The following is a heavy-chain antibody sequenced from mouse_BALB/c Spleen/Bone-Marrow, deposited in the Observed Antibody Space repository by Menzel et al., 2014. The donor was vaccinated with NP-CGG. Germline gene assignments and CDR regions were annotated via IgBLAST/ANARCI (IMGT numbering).Heavy chain of an antibody. CDR2: INPSTGYT. CDR1: GYTFTSYW. J-gene: IGHJ3*01. CDR3: ARSNYPAWFAY. V-gene: IGHV1-7*01. Sequence: QAQLQQSGAELAKPGASVKMSCKASGYTFTSYWMHWVKQRPGQGLEWIGYINPSTGYTEYNQKFKDKATLTADKSSSTAYMQLSSLTSEDSAVYYCARSNYPAWFAYWGQGTLVTVSA. D-gene: IGHD2-5*01.